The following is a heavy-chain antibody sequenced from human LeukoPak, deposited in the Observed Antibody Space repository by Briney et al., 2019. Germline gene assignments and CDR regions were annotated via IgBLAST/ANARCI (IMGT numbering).Heavy chain of an antibody. V-gene: IGHV3-23*01. D-gene: IGHD2-2*01. Sequence: GGSLRLSCAASGFTFSSYAMSWVRQAPGKGLEWVAAISGSGINTYYADPVKGRFAISRDNSKNTLHLQMNSLRAEDTAVYYCAKDVRTVVVSAAGGFDSWGQGTLVTVSS. CDR2: ISGSGINT. CDR3: AKDVRTVVVSAAGGFDS. CDR1: GFTFSSYA. J-gene: IGHJ4*02.